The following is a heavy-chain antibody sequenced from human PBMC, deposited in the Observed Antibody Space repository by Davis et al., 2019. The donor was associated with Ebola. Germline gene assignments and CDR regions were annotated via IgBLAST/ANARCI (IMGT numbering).Heavy chain of an antibody. V-gene: IGHV3-48*03. D-gene: IGHD3-3*01. CDR3: ARMGDFWSGYYYYYGMDV. CDR2: TSVSDTTT. CDR1: GFTFSSYE. J-gene: IGHJ6*02. Sequence: GESLKISCAASGFTFSSYEMNWVRQAPGKGLEWVSYTSVSDTTTYYADSVKGRFTISRDNAKNSLYLQMNSLRAEDTAVYYCARMGDFWSGYYYYYGMDVWGQGTTVTVSS.